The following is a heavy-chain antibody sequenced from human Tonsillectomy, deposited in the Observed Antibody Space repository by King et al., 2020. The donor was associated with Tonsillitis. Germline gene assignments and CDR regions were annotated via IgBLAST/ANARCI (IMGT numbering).Heavy chain of an antibody. CDR3: ARDRGEMATLDY. Sequence: VQLVESGGGVVQPGGSLRLSCAASGFTFSSYGMHWVRQAPGKGLEWVAVIWVDGSNKYYADSVKGRFTISRDNSKNTLYLQMNSLRAEDTAVYYCARDRGEMATLDYWGQGTLVTVSS. V-gene: IGHV3-33*01. CDR1: GFTFSSYG. CDR2: IWVDGSNK. D-gene: IGHD5-24*01. J-gene: IGHJ4*02.